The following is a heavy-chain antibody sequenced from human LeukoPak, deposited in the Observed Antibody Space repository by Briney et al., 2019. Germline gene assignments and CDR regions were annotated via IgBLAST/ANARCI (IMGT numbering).Heavy chain of an antibody. D-gene: IGHD6-19*01. J-gene: IGHJ4*02. V-gene: IGHV1-2*02. CDR2: INPNSGGT. CDR1: AYTFTGYY. Sequence: SVTVSCKASAYTFTGYYMHWVRQAPRQGLEWMGWINPNSGGTNYAQKFQGRVTMTRDTSISTAYMELSRLRSDDTAVYYCARAVAGSRFDYWGQGTLVTVSS. CDR3: ARAVAGSRFDY.